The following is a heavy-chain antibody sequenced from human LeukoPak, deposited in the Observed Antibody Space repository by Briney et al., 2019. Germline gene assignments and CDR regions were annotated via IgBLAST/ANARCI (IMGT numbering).Heavy chain of an antibody. Sequence: GASVKVSCKASGYTFTSYDINWVRQATGQGLEWMGWMNPNSGNTGYAQKFQGRVTMTRNTSISTAYMELSSLRSEDTAVYYCARAPQWLAKIFDYWGQGTLVTVSS. D-gene: IGHD6-19*01. CDR1: GYTFTSYD. V-gene: IGHV1-8*01. CDR2: MNPNSGNT. CDR3: ARAPQWLAKIFDY. J-gene: IGHJ4*02.